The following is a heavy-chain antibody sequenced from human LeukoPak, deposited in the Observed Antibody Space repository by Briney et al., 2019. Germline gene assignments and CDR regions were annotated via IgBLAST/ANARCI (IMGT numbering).Heavy chain of an antibody. J-gene: IGHJ3*02. V-gene: IGHV4-4*08. CDR1: GGSIKGYH. CDR3: ARRNDFHI. Sequence: SETLFLTCTVSGGSIKGYHWSWLRQPPGKGLEWIGYIYSNEATEYKPSLKSRVTISADTSKNQFSLKLTSVSAADTAIYYCARRNDFHIWGQGTMVTVSS. CDR2: IYSNEAT.